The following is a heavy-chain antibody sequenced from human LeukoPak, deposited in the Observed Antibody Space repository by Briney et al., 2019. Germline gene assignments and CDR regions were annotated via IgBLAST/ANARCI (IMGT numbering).Heavy chain of an antibody. CDR3: ARNDFWSGFFDY. D-gene: IGHD3-3*01. J-gene: IGHJ4*02. CDR1: GGSISSYY. CDR2: IYYSGST. V-gene: IGHV4-59*01. Sequence: SETLSLTCTVSGGSISSYYWSWIRQPPGKGLEWIGHIYYSGSTNYNPSLKSRVTISVDTSKNQFSLKLSSVTAADTAVYYCARNDFWSGFFDYWGQGTLVTVSS.